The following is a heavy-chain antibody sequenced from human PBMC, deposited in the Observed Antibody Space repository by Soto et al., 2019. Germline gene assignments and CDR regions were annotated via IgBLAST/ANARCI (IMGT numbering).Heavy chain of an antibody. V-gene: IGHV1-3*01. D-gene: IGHD3-9*01. J-gene: IGHJ6*03. CDR2: INGGNGST. CDR1: GYTLTNFA. CDR3: ARGALSGRGYFYYYMDV. Sequence: QVQLVQPGAEVRQPGASVKLPCKASGYTLTNFAMQWVRQAPGQRLEWMGWINGGNGSTKYSQNFQGRVTITTDTSASTVYMELSSLRSEDTAVYFCARGALSGRGYFYYYMDVWGKGTKVTVSS.